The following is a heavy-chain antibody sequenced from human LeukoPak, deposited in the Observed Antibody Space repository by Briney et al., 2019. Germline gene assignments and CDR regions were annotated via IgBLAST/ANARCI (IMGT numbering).Heavy chain of an antibody. V-gene: IGHV4-39*01. CDR1: GFTFSSYA. CDR3: ARRVVPAAMRVGAFDI. CDR2: IYYSGST. D-gene: IGHD2-2*01. J-gene: IGHJ3*02. Sequence: PGGSLRLSCAASGFTFSSYAMSWIRQPPGKGLEGIGSIYYSGSTYYNPSLKSRVTISVDTSKNQFSLKLSSVTAADTAVYYCARRVVPAAMRVGAFDIWGQGTMVTVSS.